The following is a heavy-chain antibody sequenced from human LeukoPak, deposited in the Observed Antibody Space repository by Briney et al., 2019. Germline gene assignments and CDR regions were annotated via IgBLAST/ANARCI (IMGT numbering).Heavy chain of an antibody. V-gene: IGHV4-39*07. J-gene: IGHJ4*02. CDR3: ARVPGSSSWTVDY. CDR2: IYYSGST. Sequence: SETLSLTCTVSGGSISSSSYYWGWIRQPPGKGLEWIGSIYYSGSTYYNPSLKSRVTISVDTSKNQFSLKLSSVTAADTAVYYCARVPGSSSWTVDYWGQGTLVTVSS. CDR1: GGSISSSSYY. D-gene: IGHD6-13*01.